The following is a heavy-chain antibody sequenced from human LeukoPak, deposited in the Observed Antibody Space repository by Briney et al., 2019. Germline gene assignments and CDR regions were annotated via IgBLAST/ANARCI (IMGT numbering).Heavy chain of an antibody. CDR2: IYHSGST. J-gene: IGHJ4*02. CDR3: ARVEASYYDSSGYYLAY. CDR1: GGSISSGYY. D-gene: IGHD3-22*01. Sequence: PSETLSLTCTVSGGSISSGYYWGWIRQPPGKGLEWIGSIYHSGSTYYNPSLKSRVTISVDTSKNQFSLKLSSVTAADTAVYYCARVEASYYDSSGYYLAYWGQGTLVTVSS. V-gene: IGHV4-38-2*02.